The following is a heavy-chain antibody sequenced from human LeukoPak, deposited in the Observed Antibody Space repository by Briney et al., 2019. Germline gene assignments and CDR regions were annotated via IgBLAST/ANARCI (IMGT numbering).Heavy chain of an antibody. CDR1: GGSISSYY. D-gene: IGHD3-16*01. J-gene: IGHJ6*01. CDR2: IYTSGST. CDR3: ARLNWGHFMDI. Sequence: SETLSLTCTVSGGSISSYYWSWIRQPPGKGLEWIGYIYTSGSTNYNPSLKSRVTISVDTSKNQFSLKLSSGTLTDTAGYYFARLNWGHFMDIWGQGAPGTLSP. V-gene: IGHV4-4*09.